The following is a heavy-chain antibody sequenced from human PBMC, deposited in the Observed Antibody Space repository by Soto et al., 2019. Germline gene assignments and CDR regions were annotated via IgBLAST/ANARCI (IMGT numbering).Heavy chain of an antibody. J-gene: IGHJ3*02. V-gene: IGHV1-18*01. CDR1: GYTFTSYG. CDR2: ISAYNGNT. Sequence: GASVKVSCKASGYTFTSYGISWVRQAPGQGLEWMGWISAYNGNTNYAQKLQGRVTMTTDTSTSTAYMEPRSLRSDDTAVYYCARSSITIFGVVIGAFDIWGQGTMVTVSS. D-gene: IGHD3-3*01. CDR3: ARSSITIFGVVIGAFDI.